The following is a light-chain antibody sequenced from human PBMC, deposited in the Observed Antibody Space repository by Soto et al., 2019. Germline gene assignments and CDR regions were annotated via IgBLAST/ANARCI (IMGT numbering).Light chain of an antibody. Sequence: QSVLTQPPSASGTPGQRVTISCSGSSSNIGSKTVNWYQQLPGTAPKVLIYANTNRPSGVPDRFSGSKSGTSASLAITGLQAEDEADYYCQSYDNSLSGPVVFGGGTKLTVL. CDR3: QSYDNSLSGPVV. CDR2: ANT. CDR1: SSNIGSKT. V-gene: IGLV1-44*01. J-gene: IGLJ3*02.